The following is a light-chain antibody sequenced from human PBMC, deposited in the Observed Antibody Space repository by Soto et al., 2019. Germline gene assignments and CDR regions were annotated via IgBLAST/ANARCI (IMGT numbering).Light chain of an antibody. CDR3: SSYTTSSTLDV. CDR1: SSDVGGYNY. V-gene: IGLV2-14*01. Sequence: ALTQPASVSGSPGQSITISCTGASSDVGGYNYVSWYQQHPGKAPKLMIYEISNRPSGVSNRFSGSKSGNTASLTISGLQAEDEADYYCSSYTTSSTLDVFGTGTKLTVL. J-gene: IGLJ1*01. CDR2: EIS.